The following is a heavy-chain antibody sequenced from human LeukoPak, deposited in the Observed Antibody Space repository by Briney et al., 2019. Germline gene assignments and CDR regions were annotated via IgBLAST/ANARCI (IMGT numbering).Heavy chain of an antibody. CDR3: AKDLVVVTARDHPYYGMDV. V-gene: IGHV3-30*19. CDR1: GFTFSRNG. D-gene: IGHD2-21*02. CDR2: ISYDGSNK. J-gene: IGHJ6*02. Sequence: GGSLRLSCAASGFTFSRNGMHWVRQAPGKGLEWVAVISYDGSNKYYADSVKGRFTISRDNSKNTLYLQMNSLRAEDTAVYYCAKDLVVVTARDHPYYGMDVWGQGTTVTVSS.